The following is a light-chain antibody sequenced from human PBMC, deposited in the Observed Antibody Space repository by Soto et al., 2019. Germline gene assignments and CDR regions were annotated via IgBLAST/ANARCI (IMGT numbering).Light chain of an antibody. Sequence: DIQMTQSPFSLSASVGDRVTITCQASQDINDYLNWYQQKPGKAPKLLIYDASNLETGVPSRFSGSGSGTDFTFTISSLQPDDIATYYCQQYDTVPPSFGQGTKLEIK. J-gene: IGKJ2*01. CDR3: QQYDTVPPS. V-gene: IGKV1-33*01. CDR2: DAS. CDR1: QDINDY.